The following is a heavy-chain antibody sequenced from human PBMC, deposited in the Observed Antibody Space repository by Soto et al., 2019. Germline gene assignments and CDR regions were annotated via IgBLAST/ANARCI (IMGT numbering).Heavy chain of an antibody. CDR3: ARPDSSGAGAYYGMDV. J-gene: IGHJ6*02. Sequence: GESLKISCKGSGYSFTSYWIGWVRQMPGKGLEWMGIIYPGDSDTRYSPSFQGQVTISADKSISTAYLQWSSLKASDTAMYYCARPDSSGAGAYYGMDVWGQGTTVTVSS. CDR2: IYPGDSDT. CDR1: GYSFTSYW. D-gene: IGHD6-19*01. V-gene: IGHV5-51*01.